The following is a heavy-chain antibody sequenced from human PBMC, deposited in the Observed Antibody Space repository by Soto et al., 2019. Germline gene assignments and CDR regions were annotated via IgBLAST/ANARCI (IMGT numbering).Heavy chain of an antibody. D-gene: IGHD6-19*01. CDR3: ARAPKVYGSWLAN. CDR1: VYTISDNY. V-gene: IGHV1-2*02. CDR2: VNTNSGGT. Sequence: ASVKVSCNASVYTISDNYLHWVRQAPGQGLEWMGWVNTNSGGTNYAQKFQGRVTLTRDASISTAYMELSRLRPDDTAVFHCARAPKVYGSWLANRGQGTPVTVSS. J-gene: IGHJ4*02.